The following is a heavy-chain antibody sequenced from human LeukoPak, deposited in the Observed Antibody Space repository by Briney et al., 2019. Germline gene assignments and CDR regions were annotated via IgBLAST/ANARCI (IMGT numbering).Heavy chain of an antibody. CDR2: TYYRSKWHN. D-gene: IGHD3-16*01. CDR1: GDSVSSNSAA. Sequence: SQTLSLTCATSGDSVSSNSAAWNWIRQSPSRGLEWLGRTYYRSKWHNNYAVSVESRIIINPDTSKNQFSLQLNSVTPEDTAVYYCAQGDQAFDIWGQGTMVTVSS. J-gene: IGHJ3*02. V-gene: IGHV6-1*01. CDR3: AQGDQAFDI.